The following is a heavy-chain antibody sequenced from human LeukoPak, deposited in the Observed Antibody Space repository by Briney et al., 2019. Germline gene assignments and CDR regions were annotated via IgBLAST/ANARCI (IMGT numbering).Heavy chain of an antibody. V-gene: IGHV1-18*01. CDR1: GYTFTSYG. J-gene: IGHJ4*02. CDR3: ARKRLANSNFDY. Sequence: ASVKVSCKASGYTFTSYGISWVRQAPGQGLEWMGWISAYNGNTNYAQKLQGRVTMTTDTSTSTAYMELRSLGSDDTAVYYCARKRLANSNFDYWGQRTLVTVSS. CDR2: ISAYNGNT. D-gene: IGHD1-7*01.